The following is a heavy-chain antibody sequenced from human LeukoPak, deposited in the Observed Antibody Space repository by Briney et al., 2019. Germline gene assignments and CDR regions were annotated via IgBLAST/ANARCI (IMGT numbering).Heavy chain of an antibody. V-gene: IGHV1-2*02. CDR2: INPNSGDA. D-gene: IGHD1-1*01. CDR1: GYTFTGYY. CDR3: ARELLIAGTFDY. Sequence: ASVKVSCKASGYTFTGYYFHWMRQAPGQGLEWMGWINPNSGDANYAQKFQGRVTMTRDTSISTAYMELSRLRSDDTAVYYCARELLIAGTFDYWGQGTLVIVSS. J-gene: IGHJ4*02.